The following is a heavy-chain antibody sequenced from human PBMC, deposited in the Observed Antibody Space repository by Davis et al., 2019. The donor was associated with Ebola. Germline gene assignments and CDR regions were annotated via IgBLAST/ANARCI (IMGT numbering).Heavy chain of an antibody. D-gene: IGHD4-11*01. V-gene: IGHV1-69*13. Sequence: SVKVSCKASGGTFSSYAISWVRQAPGQGLEWMGGIIPIFGTANYAQKFQGRVTITADESTSTAYMELSSLRSEDTAVYYCARGYYSNYYYYYYMDVWGKGTTVTVSS. CDR3: ARGYYSNYYYYYYMDV. CDR2: IIPIFGTA. J-gene: IGHJ6*03. CDR1: GGTFSSYA.